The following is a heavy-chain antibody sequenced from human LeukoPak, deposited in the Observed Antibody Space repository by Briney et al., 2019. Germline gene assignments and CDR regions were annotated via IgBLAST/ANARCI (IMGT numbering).Heavy chain of an antibody. CDR3: ARDFSSTRCQGPVFDN. CDR1: VYTFTSND. J-gene: IGHJ4*02. Sequence: GASVKVSCKASVYTFTSNDMHWVRQAPGQGLEWMGIIHPSGANTNYAQKFHGRVAITRDTSTSTVYMELSSLRSEDTAIYYCARDFSSTRCQGPVFDNWGQGTLVTVSS. V-gene: IGHV1-46*01. D-gene: IGHD2-2*01. CDR2: IHPSGANT.